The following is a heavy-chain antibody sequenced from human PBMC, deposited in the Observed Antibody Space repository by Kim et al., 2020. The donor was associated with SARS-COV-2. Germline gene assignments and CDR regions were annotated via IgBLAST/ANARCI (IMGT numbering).Heavy chain of an antibody. CDR3: ARPLDFWSGYYPVDY. CDR2: ISYDGSNK. Sequence: GGSLRLSCAASGFTFSSYAMHWVRQAPGKGLEWVAVISYDGSNKYYADSVKGRFTISRDNSKNTLYLQMNSLRAEDTAVYYCARPLDFWSGYYPVDYWGQGTLVTVSS. D-gene: IGHD3-3*01. J-gene: IGHJ4*02. CDR1: GFTFSSYA. V-gene: IGHV3-30-3*01.